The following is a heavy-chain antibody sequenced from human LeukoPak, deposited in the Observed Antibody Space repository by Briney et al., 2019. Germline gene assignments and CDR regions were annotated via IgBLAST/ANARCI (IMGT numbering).Heavy chain of an antibody. V-gene: IGHV4-59*01. D-gene: IGHD4-17*01. Sequence: SETLSLTCTVSGGSISSYYWSWIRQPPRKGLGWVWYIYYSGSTNYNPSLKSRVTISVDTSKNQLFLKLSHVTAAATAVYYCARAGSPFYGDYVLDYWGQGTLVTVSS. CDR2: IYYSGST. CDR3: ARAGSPFYGDYVLDY. CDR1: GGSISSYY. J-gene: IGHJ4*02.